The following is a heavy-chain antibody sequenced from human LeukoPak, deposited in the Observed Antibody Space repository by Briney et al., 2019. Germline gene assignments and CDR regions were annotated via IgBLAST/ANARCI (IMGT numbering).Heavy chain of an antibody. CDR3: ARGPRGSGLFDY. V-gene: IGHV4-31*03. D-gene: IGHD3-22*01. CDR2: IYYSGST. J-gene: IGHJ4*02. CDR1: GGSISSGGYY. Sequence: KPSQTLSLTCTVSGGSISSGGYYWSWIRQHPGQGLEWIGYIYYSGSTYYNPSLKSRVTISVDTSKNQFSLKLSSVTDADTAVYYCARGPRGSGLFDYWGQGTLVTVSS.